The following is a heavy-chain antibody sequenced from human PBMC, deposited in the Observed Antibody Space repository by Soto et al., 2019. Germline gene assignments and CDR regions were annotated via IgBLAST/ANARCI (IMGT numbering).Heavy chain of an antibody. J-gene: IGHJ6*02. Sequence: PRPEDPTQGLKFTSPLSLFQQNKSGVGVGWMRQPPGKALEWGGLIYWNDDRRYSPSLKSRLTITKDTSKHQVVLTMTNMHPVDTATSYCVAAPYCSGGYCPGDYYYGMDVWGQATTVTVSS. CDR3: VAAPYCSGGYCPGDYYYGMDV. CDR2: IYWNDDR. D-gene: IGHD2-15*01. CDR1: LFQQNKSGVG. V-gene: IGHV2-5*01.